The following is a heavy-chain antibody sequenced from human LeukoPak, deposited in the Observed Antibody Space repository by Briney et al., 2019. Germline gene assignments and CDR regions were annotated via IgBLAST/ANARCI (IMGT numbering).Heavy chain of an antibody. CDR2: IYPSTGGT. CDR3: AREVIASAQFDS. D-gene: IGHD6-13*01. V-gene: IGHV1-2*02. CDR1: GYTFTGSY. J-gene: IGHJ4*02. Sequence: ASVKVSCKASGYTFTGSYLHGVRQAPGQGLEWMGWIYPSTGGTNYGQRFQGRVTMTRDTSISTAYMELSGLRSDDTAVYFCAREVIASAQFDSWGQGTLVTVSS.